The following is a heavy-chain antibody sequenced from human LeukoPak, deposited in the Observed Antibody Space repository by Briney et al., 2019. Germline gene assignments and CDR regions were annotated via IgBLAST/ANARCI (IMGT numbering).Heavy chain of an antibody. CDR1: GFTFSSYG. CDR2: INWNGGST. V-gene: IGHV3-20*01. CDR3: ARRSGAYYYYMDV. D-gene: IGHD7-27*01. J-gene: IGHJ6*03. Sequence: GGSLRLSSAASGFTFSSYGMSWVRQAPGKGLEWVADINWNGGSTRYADSVKSRFTISRDNAKNSLFLQMNSLRAEDTALYHCARRSGAYYYYMDVWGKGTTLTISS.